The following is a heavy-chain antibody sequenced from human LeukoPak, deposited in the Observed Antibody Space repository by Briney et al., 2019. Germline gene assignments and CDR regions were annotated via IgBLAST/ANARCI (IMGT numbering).Heavy chain of an antibody. D-gene: IGHD2-2*01. J-gene: IGHJ4*02. CDR1: GGSISSYY. Sequence: SETLSLTCTVSGGSISSYYWSWIRQPPGKGLEWIGYIYYSGSTSYNPSLKSRVTISVDTSKNQFSLKLSSVTAADTAVYYCASTSYCSSTSCPLRYWGQGTLVTVSS. V-gene: IGHV4-59*08. CDR3: ASTSYCSSTSCPLRY. CDR2: IYYSGST.